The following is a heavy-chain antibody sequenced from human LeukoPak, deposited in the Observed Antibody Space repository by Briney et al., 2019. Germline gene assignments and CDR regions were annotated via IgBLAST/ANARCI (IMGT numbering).Heavy chain of an antibody. J-gene: IGHJ4*02. CDR2: INPSSGGT. V-gene: IGHV1-2*02. Sequence: ASVKVCCKASGYTFSGYYIHWVRQAPGQGLEWMGWINPSSGGTNYAQKFQGRVTMTRDTSFNTVYMQLSRLISDDTAVYFCARARGYSYGGGDFDYWGQGTLVTVSS. CDR3: ARARGYSYGGGDFDY. D-gene: IGHD5-18*01. CDR1: GYTFSGYY.